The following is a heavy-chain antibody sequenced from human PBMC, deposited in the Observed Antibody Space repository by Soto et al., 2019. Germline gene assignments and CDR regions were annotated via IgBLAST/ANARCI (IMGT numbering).Heavy chain of an antibody. CDR3: TRSFRGFSYADS. V-gene: IGHV3-74*01. CDR2: INGDGSDT. J-gene: IGHJ4*02. CDR1: GFTFSTYW. Sequence: EVQLVESGGVLVQPGGSLRLSCAASGFTFSTYWMHWVRQAPGKGLVWVSRINGDGSDTVYADSVKGRFTISRDNAKNTLYLQRNSRRAEDTAVYYCTRSFRGFSYADSWGRGTLVTVSS. D-gene: IGHD2-2*01.